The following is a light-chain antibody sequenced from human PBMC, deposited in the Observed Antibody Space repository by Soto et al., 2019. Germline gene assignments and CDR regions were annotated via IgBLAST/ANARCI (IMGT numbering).Light chain of an antibody. CDR3: QQHNSFSIT. CDR2: AAS. V-gene: IGKV1-17*01. J-gene: IGKJ5*01. CDR1: QDIRND. Sequence: IQVTQSPSSLSASVGDRVTITCRASQDIRNDLGWYQQKPGKAPKLLIYAASTLHSGVPSRFSGSGSGTEFTLTINSLQADDFATYYCQQHNSFSITFGQGTRLEI.